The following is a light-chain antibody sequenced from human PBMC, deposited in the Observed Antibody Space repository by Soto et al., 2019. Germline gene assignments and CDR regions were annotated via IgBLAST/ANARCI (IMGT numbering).Light chain of an antibody. CDR3: GTWDYRLTAVV. CDR2: DNN. J-gene: IGLJ2*01. V-gene: IGLV1-51*01. CDR1: HSNIGNSF. Sequence: QSVLTQPPSVSAAPGQKVTVSCSGNHSNIGNSFVSWYQLLPGSAPKLLIYDNNKRPSEIPDRFSGSKSGTSATLAITGLQTGDEGDYFCGTWDYRLTAVVFGGGTQLTVL.